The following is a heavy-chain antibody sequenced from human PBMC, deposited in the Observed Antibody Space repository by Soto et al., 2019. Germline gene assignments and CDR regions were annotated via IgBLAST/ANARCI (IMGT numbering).Heavy chain of an antibody. CDR2: ISYDGSNK. D-gene: IGHD3-22*01. Sequence: PWGALGVSCATSGFTFGTYGMDWLGQAPGKGLEWVAVISYDGSNKYYADSVEGRFTMSRDNSKDTVFLQMNSLRAEDTAVYYCAKGTYYYDSSGYYPDYWGQGTMVTVSS. V-gene: IGHV3-30*18. J-gene: IGHJ4*02. CDR1: GFTFGTYG. CDR3: AKGTYYYDSSGYYPDY.